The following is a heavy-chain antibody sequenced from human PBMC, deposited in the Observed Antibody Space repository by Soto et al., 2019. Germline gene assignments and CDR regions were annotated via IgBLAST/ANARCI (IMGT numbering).Heavy chain of an antibody. CDR1: GYTLTELS. J-gene: IGHJ6*02. V-gene: IGHV1-24*01. CDR2: FDPEGGET. CDR3: ATPYGDYVDYYYYGMDV. D-gene: IGHD4-17*01. Sequence: ASVKVSCKVSGYTLTELSMHWVRQAPGKGLEWMGGFDPEGGETIYAQKFQGRVTMTEDTSTDTAYMELSSLRSEDTAVYYCATPYGDYVDYYYYGMDVWGQGTTVTVSS.